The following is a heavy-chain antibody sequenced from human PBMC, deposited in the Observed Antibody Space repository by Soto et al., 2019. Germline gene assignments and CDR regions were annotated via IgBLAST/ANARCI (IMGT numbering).Heavy chain of an antibody. V-gene: IGHV1-3*01. Sequence: ASVKVSCKASEYTFTRYTMNWVRQAPGQRLEWMGWINPDNGNTKSSQKFQDRVIITRDTSASTAYMDLSSLRSEDTAVYYCARGIATGQLDPWGQATLVTVSS. D-gene: IGHD2-15*01. CDR1: EYTFTRYT. J-gene: IGHJ5*02. CDR3: ARGIATGQLDP. CDR2: INPDNGNT.